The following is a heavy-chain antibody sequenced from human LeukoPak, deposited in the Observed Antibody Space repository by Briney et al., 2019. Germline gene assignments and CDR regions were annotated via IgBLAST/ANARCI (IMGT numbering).Heavy chain of an antibody. CDR2: INPNSGGT. Sequence: ASVKVSCKASGYTFTSYDINWVRQATGQGLEWMGWINPNSGGTNYAQKFQGRVTMTRDTSISTAYMELSRLRSDDTAVYYCARDGENWNYPPFHWGQGTLVTVSS. CDR3: ARDGENWNYPPFH. D-gene: IGHD1-7*01. J-gene: IGHJ4*02. V-gene: IGHV1-2*02. CDR1: GYTFTSYD.